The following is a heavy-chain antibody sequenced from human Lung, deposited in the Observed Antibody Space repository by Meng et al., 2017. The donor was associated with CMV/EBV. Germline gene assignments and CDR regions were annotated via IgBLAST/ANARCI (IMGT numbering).Heavy chain of an antibody. D-gene: IGHD2-2*01. Sequence: QITLKGSGPTLAQPTPTLTLTCTFSGFSLSTSEVGVGWIRQPPGKALEWLAVIYWDDDKRYSPSLKSRLTITKDTSKNQVVLTLTNMDPVDTATYYCALFTRSWFDPWGQGTLVTVSS. CDR3: ALFTRSWFDP. V-gene: IGHV2-5*02. J-gene: IGHJ5*02. CDR1: GFSLSTSEVG. CDR2: IYWDDDK.